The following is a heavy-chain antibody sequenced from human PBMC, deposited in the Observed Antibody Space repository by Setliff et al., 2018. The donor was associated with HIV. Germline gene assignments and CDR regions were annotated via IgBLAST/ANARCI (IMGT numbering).Heavy chain of an antibody. Sequence: SETLSLTCAVYGGSFNGYFWSWIRQPPGKGLEWIGEINHRGSTNYNPSLKSRVTISVDTSKNQFSLKLSSVTAADTAVYYCASDGSHYDMLTGYYIIGWFDPWGQGTLVTVSS. D-gene: IGHD3-9*01. CDR3: ASDGSHYDMLTGYYIIGWFDP. J-gene: IGHJ5*02. CDR1: GGSFNGYF. V-gene: IGHV4-34*01. CDR2: INHRGST.